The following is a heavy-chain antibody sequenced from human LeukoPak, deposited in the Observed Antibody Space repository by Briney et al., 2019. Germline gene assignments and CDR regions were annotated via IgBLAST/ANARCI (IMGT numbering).Heavy chain of an antibody. CDR3: AISLLRYFDWRAFDI. D-gene: IGHD3-9*01. CDR1: GFTYSSYG. J-gene: IGHJ3*02. CDR2: IRYDGSNK. V-gene: IGHV3-30*02. Sequence: PGGSLRLSCAASGFTYSSYGMHWVHQAPGKELEWVAFIRYDGSNKYYADSVKGRFTISRDNSKNTLYLQMNSLRAEDTAVHYCAISLLRYFDWRAFDIWGQGTMVTVSS.